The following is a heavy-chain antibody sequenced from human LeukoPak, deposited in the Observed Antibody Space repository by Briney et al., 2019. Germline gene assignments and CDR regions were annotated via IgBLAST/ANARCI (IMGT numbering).Heavy chain of an antibody. CDR2: ISNSGSGT. J-gene: IGHJ3*02. V-gene: IGHV3-11*04. Sequence: GGSLRLSCAASGFTFSDYYMGWIRQAPGKGLEWVSYISNSGSGTYYPDSVKSRFTISRDNAKQSLYLQVKSLRAEDTAVYYCARALNDAFDIWGQGTMVTVSS. CDR1: GFTFSDYY. CDR3: ARALNDAFDI.